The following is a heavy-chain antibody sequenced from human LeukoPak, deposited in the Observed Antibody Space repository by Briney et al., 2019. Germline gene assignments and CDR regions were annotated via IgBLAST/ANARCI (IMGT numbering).Heavy chain of an antibody. V-gene: IGHV3-23*01. CDR2: ISGSGAIT. D-gene: IGHD2-15*01. Sequence: GGSLRLSCAASGFTFSSYGMTWVRQAPGKGLEWASTISGSGAITYDADSVKGRFTISRDNSKNTLFLQMSSLRAEDTALYYCAKEGVVAAFFDHWGQGTLVSVSS. J-gene: IGHJ4*02. CDR3: AKEGVVAAFFDH. CDR1: GFTFSSYG.